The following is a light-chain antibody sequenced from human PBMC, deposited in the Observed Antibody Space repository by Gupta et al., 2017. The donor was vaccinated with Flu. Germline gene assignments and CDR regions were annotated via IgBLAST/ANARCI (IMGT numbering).Light chain of an antibody. Sequence: PSSLSASVGDRVTITCRASQSISTYLNWYQQKPGKAPNLLIYAASRLQSGVPSRFSGSGSGTDFTLTISSLQPEDFATYYCQQSYSTPITFGGGTKVEIK. CDR2: AAS. CDR3: QQSYSTPIT. CDR1: QSISTY. V-gene: IGKV1-39*01. J-gene: IGKJ4*01.